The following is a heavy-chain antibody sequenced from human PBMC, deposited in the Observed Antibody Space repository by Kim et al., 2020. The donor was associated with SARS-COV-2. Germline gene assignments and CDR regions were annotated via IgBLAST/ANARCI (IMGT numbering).Heavy chain of an antibody. CDR3: ARDRYDILTGGDWYFDL. V-gene: IGHV4-59*13. D-gene: IGHD3-9*01. CDR1: GDSINNYY. CDR2: IHYSGST. Sequence: SETLSLTCTVSGDSINNYYWSWIRQPPGKGLEWIGYIHYSGSTNYSPSLKSRVTISVDTSKNQFSLKLSSVTAADTAMYYCARDRYDILTGGDWYFDLWGRGTLVTVSS. J-gene: IGHJ2*01.